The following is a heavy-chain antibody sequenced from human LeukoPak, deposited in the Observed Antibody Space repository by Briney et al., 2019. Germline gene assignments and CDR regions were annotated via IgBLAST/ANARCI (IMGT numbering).Heavy chain of an antibody. CDR1: GFTFGDYA. Sequence: PGGSLRLSCTAYGFTFGDYAMSWVRQAPGQGLAWVGFIRDKTYGGTTEYDASVKGRFTISRDDSRSIAYLQMNGLKTEDTAVYYCTRDRGYCSSTSCYAWFDPWGQGTLVTVSS. CDR2: IRDKTYGGTT. CDR3: TRDRGYCSSTSCYAWFDP. D-gene: IGHD2-2*01. V-gene: IGHV3-49*04. J-gene: IGHJ5*02.